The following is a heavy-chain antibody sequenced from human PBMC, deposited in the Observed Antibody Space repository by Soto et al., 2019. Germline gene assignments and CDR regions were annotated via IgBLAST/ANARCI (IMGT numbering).Heavy chain of an antibody. CDR1: RFSFSTYG. J-gene: IGHJ4*02. Sequence: QVQLVESGGGVVQPGTSLRLSCAASRFSFSTYGMHWVRQAPGKGLEWVAVIWYDGSRTSYTDSVKGRFTISRDNSRNTLYLEMDSLRAKDTAVYFCARQWGEGYKVPYLDQWGQGTLVTVSS. CDR3: ARQWGEGYKVPYLDQ. CDR2: IWYDGSRT. D-gene: IGHD3-10*01. V-gene: IGHV3-33*01.